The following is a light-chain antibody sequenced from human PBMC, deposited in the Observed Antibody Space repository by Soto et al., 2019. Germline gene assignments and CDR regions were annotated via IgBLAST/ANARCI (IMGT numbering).Light chain of an antibody. CDR3: QQYGRAYT. J-gene: IGKJ2*01. Sequence: EIVLTQSPATLSLSPGDRATLSCRASQSVTSALAWFQQKPGQAPRLLIYDVSRRATGIPARFSGSGSGTDFTLTINSLEPEDFAVYYCQQYGRAYTFGQGTKLEIK. CDR1: QSVTSA. V-gene: IGKV3-11*01. CDR2: DVS.